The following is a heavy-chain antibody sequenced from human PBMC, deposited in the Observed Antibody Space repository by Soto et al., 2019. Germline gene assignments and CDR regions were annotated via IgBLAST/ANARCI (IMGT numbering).Heavy chain of an antibody. CDR1: GCTFSSYA. Sequence: GSLRLSCAASGCTFSSYAMSWVRQAPGKGLEWVSAISGSGGSTYYADSVKGRFTISRDNSKNTLYLQMNSLRAEDTAIYYCAGDLGRGAAGPEIDYDYYGLDVWGQGTTVTVS. V-gene: IGHV3-23*01. J-gene: IGHJ6*02. D-gene: IGHD6-13*01. CDR3: AGDLGRGAAGPEIDYDYYGLDV. CDR2: ISGSGGST.